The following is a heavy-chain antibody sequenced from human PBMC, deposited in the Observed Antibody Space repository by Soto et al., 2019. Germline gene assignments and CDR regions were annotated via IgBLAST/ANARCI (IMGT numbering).Heavy chain of an antibody. CDR3: ARDKIAVAGSYYYYYGMDV. Sequence: VGSLRLSCAASGFTFSSYGMHWVRQAPGKGLEWVAVIWYDGSNKYYADSVKGRFTISRDNSKNTLYLQMNSLRAEDTAVYYCARDKIAVAGSYYYYYGMDVWGQGTTVTVSS. J-gene: IGHJ6*02. D-gene: IGHD6-19*01. CDR2: IWYDGSNK. CDR1: GFTFSSYG. V-gene: IGHV3-33*01.